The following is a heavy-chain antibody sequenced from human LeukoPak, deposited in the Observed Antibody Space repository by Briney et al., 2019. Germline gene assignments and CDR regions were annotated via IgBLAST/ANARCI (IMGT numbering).Heavy chain of an antibody. J-gene: IGHJ3*02. V-gene: IGHV4-39*01. CDR2: IYYSGST. CDR1: GGAISGRRDY. CDR3: ARNVSRGEPGGAFDI. Sequence: PSETPSLTCTVSGGAISGRRDYWGWIRQPPGKGLEWIASIYYSGSTHYNPSLKSRVTISVDTSRNQFSLELRTATAADSAIYYCARNVSRGEPGGAFDIWGQGTMVTVSS. D-gene: IGHD3-16*01.